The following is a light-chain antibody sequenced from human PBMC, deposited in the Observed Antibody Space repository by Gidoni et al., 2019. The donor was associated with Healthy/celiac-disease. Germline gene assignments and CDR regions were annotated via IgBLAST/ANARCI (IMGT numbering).Light chain of an antibody. V-gene: IGKV2-28*01. CDR2: LGS. CDR3: MQALQTPLT. CDR1: QSLLHSNGYNY. J-gene: IGKJ3*01. Sequence: VFTHSPLPLPVTPGEPSSTSCRSIQSLLHSNGYNYLDWYLQKPGQSPQLLIYLGSNRATGVPERFSGSGSGTDFTLKISRVEAEDVGVYYCMQALQTPLTFXHXTKVDIK.